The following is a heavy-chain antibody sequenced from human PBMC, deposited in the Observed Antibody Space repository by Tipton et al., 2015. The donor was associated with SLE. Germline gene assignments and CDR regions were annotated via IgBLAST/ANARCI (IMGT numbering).Heavy chain of an antibody. V-gene: IGHV3-23*01. Sequence: GSLRLSCAASGFTFSSYAMSWVRQAPGKGLEWVSAISGSGGSTYYADSVKGRFTISRDNAKNSLYLQMNSLRAEDTAVYYCARDWDSNGYYFDYWGQGTLVTVSS. J-gene: IGHJ4*02. D-gene: IGHD4-11*01. CDR2: ISGSGGST. CDR1: GFTFSSYA. CDR3: ARDWDSNGYYFDY.